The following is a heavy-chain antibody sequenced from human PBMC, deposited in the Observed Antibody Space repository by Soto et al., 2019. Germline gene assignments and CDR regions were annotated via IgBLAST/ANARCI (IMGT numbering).Heavy chain of an antibody. Sequence: PGGSLRLSCAASGFTFSSYAMSWVRQAPGKGLEWVSAISGSGGSTYYADFVKGRFTISRDNSKNTLYLQMNSLRAEDTAVYYCAKDPIEGITMSAPGYFDYWGQGTLVTVSS. D-gene: IGHD3-22*01. CDR1: GFTFSSYA. CDR3: AKDPIEGITMSAPGYFDY. CDR2: ISGSGGST. J-gene: IGHJ4*02. V-gene: IGHV3-23*01.